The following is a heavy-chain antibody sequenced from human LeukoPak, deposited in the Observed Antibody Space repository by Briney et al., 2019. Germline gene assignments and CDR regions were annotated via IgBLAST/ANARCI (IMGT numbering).Heavy chain of an antibody. CDR1: GYTFTGYY. D-gene: IGHD3-10*01. CDR3: ARITMVRGPYYFDY. Sequence: VASVKVSCKASGYTFTGYYMHWVRQAPGQGLEGMGWINPNSGRTNYAQKFQGRVTMTRDTSISTAYMELSRLRSDDTAVYYCARITMVRGPYYFDYWGQGTLVTVSS. CDR2: INPNSGRT. V-gene: IGHV1-2*02. J-gene: IGHJ4*02.